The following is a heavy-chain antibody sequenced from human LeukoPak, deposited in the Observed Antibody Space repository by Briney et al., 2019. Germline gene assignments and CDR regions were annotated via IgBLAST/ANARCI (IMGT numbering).Heavy chain of an antibody. D-gene: IGHD1-1*01. J-gene: IGHJ4*02. CDR1: GGTFSSYA. V-gene: IGHV1-69*13. CDR3: ATTLRADGPAPFDY. Sequence: SVKVSCKASGGTFSSYAISWVRQAPGQGLEWMGGIIPIFGTANYAQKFQGRVTITADESTSTAYMELSSLRSEDTAVYYCATTLRADGPAPFDYWGQGTLVTVSS. CDR2: IIPIFGTA.